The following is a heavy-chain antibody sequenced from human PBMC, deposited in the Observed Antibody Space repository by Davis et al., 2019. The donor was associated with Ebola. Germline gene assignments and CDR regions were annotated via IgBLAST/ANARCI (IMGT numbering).Heavy chain of an antibody. CDR3: ARTTMVRGVIAVGLFDY. Sequence: SGPTLVTPTPTLTLTCTFSGFSLSTSGMCVSWIRQPPGKALEWLARIDWDDDKYYSTSLKTRLTISKDTSKNQVVLTMTNMDPVDTATYYCARTTMVRGVIAVGLFDYWGQGTLVTVSS. V-gene: IGHV2-70*11. CDR2: IDWDDDK. CDR1: GFSLSTSGMC. J-gene: IGHJ4*02. D-gene: IGHD3-10*01.